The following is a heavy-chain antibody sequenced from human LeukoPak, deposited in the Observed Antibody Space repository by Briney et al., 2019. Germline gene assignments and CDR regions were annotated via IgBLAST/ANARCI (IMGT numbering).Heavy chain of an antibody. Sequence: GRSLRLSCAASGLTFSSYGMHWVRQAPGKGLEWVAVISYDGSNKYYADSVKGRFTISRDNSKNTLYLQMNSLRAEDTAVYYCAKEGFFDWGQGTLVTVSS. J-gene: IGHJ4*02. CDR2: ISYDGSNK. CDR3: AKEGFFD. V-gene: IGHV3-30*18. D-gene: IGHD3-3*01. CDR1: GLTFSSYG.